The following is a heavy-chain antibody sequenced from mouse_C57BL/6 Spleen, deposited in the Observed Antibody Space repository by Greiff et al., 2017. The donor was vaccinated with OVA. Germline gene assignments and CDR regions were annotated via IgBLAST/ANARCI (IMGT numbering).Heavy chain of an antibody. Sequence: VQLKQSGGGLVKPGGSLKLSCAASGFTFSSYAMSWVRQTPEKRLEWVATISDGGSYTYYPDNVKGRFTISRDNAKNNLYLQMSHLKSEDTAMYYCARDEEAWFAYWGQGTLVTVSA. CDR2: ISDGGSYT. J-gene: IGHJ3*01. V-gene: IGHV5-4*01. CDR3: ARDEEAWFAY. CDR1: GFTFSSYA.